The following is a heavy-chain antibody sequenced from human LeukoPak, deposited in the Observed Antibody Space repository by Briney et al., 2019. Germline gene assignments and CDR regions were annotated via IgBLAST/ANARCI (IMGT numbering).Heavy chain of an antibody. CDR1: GFTFSGSA. D-gene: IGHD3-22*01. CDR2: IRSKANSYAT. V-gene: IGHV3-73*01. Sequence: GGSLKLSCAASGFTFSGSAMHWVRQASGKGLEWVGRIRSKANSYATAYAASVKGRFTISRDDSKHTAYLKMKSLKTEDTAVYYCTRHNPPPGRYYYDSSGYYDYYYGMDVWGQGTTVTVSS. J-gene: IGHJ6*02. CDR3: TRHNPPPGRYYYDSSGYYDYYYGMDV.